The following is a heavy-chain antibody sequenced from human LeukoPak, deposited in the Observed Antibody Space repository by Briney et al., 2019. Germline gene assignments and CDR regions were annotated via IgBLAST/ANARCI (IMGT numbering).Heavy chain of an antibody. CDR1: GGSISSGGYY. CDR2: IYYSGST. J-gene: IGHJ4*02. CDR3: ARDRGDYDSSGYYGYFDY. Sequence: SETLSLTCTVSGGSISSGGYYWSWIRQPPGKGLEWIGYIYYSGSTNYNPSLKSRVTILVDTSKNQFSLKLSSVTAADTAVYYCARDRGDYDSSGYYGYFDYWGQGALVTVSS. V-gene: IGHV4-61*08. D-gene: IGHD3-22*01.